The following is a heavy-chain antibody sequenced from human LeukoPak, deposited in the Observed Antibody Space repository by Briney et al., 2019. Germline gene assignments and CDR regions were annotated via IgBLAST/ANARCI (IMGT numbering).Heavy chain of an antibody. CDR1: GYSFTGYY. CDR2: IKPDSGGT. J-gene: IGHJ4*02. V-gene: IGHV1-2*02. D-gene: IGHD3-3*01. CDR3: AREFWSGYYPDY. Sequence: ASVKVSCKASGYSFTGYYVHWVRQAPGQGLEWMGWIKPDSGGTNFAQKFQGRVTMTRDTSISTAYMEVSRLTSDDTAVYYCAREFWSGYYPDYWGQGTLVTVSS.